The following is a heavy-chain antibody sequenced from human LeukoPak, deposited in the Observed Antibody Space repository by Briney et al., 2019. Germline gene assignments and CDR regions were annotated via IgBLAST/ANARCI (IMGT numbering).Heavy chain of an antibody. CDR3: ARHSPSGWYNGGAFDI. CDR1: GGSLSGYY. J-gene: IGHJ3*02. V-gene: IGHV4-34*01. CDR2: INHSGST. Sequence: SETLSLTCAVYGGSLSGYYWSWIRQPPGKGLEWIGEINHSGSTNYNPSLKSRVTISVDTSKNQFSLKLSSVTAADTAVYYCARHSPSGWYNGGAFDIWGQGTMVTVSS. D-gene: IGHD6-19*01.